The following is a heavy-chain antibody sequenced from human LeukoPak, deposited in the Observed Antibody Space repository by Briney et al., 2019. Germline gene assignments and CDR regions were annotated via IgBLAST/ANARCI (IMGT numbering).Heavy chain of an antibody. J-gene: IGHJ3*02. Sequence: PSETLSLTCAVYGGSFSGYYWSWIRQPPGKGLEWIGEINHSGSTNYNPSLKSRVTISVDTSKNQFSLKLSSVTAADTAVYYCASARPGIAAAGNRRRVDAFDIWGQGTMVTVSS. CDR2: INHSGST. D-gene: IGHD6-13*01. V-gene: IGHV4-34*01. CDR3: ASARPGIAAAGNRRRVDAFDI. CDR1: GGSFSGYY.